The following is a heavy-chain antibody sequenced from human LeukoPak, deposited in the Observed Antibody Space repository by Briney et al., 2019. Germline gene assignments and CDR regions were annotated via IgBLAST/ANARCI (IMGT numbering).Heavy chain of an antibody. CDR2: IKQDGSEK. Sequence: GGSLRLSCAASGFTFSNYWMSWVRQAPGKGLEWVANIKQDGSEKYYVDSVKGRFTISRDNAKNSLYLQMNSLRAEDTAIYYCGPSSWDYWGQGTLVTVSS. CDR3: GPSSWDY. J-gene: IGHJ4*02. V-gene: IGHV3-7*01. CDR1: GFTFSNYW. D-gene: IGHD6-19*01.